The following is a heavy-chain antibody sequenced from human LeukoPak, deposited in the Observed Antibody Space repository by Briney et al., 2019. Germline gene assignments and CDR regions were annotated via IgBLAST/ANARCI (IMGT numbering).Heavy chain of an antibody. CDR1: GFTFSDYY. V-gene: IGHV3-11*01. CDR3: PRGHNWNDVDYFDY. CDR2: ISSSGSTI. D-gene: IGHD1-20*01. J-gene: IGHJ4*02. Sequence: PGGSLRLSCAASGFTFSDYYMSWIRQAPGKGLEWVSYISSSGSTIYYADSVKGRFTISRDNAKNSLYLQMNSLRAEDTAVYYCPRGHNWNDVDYFDYWGQGTLVTLSS.